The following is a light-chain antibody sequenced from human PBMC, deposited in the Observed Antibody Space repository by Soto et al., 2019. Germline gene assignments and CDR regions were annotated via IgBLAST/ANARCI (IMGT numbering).Light chain of an antibody. V-gene: IGLV2-14*01. J-gene: IGLJ1*01. CDR2: EVS. CDR1: SSDGGGYNY. CDR3: SSYTSSSTLV. Sequence: QSALTQPASVSGSPGQSITISCTGTSSDGGGYNYVSWYQQHPGKAPKLMIYEVSNRPSGVSNRFSGAKSGNTASLTISGLQDEDEADYYCSSYTSSSTLVFGTGTKVTVL.